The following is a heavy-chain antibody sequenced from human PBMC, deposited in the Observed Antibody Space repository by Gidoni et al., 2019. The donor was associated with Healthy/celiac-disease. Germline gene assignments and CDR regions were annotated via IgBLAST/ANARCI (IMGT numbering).Heavy chain of an antibody. CDR3: ARETGIVVVPAGLYYYYYMDV. V-gene: IGHV3-21*01. J-gene: IGHJ6*03. Sequence: EVQLVESGGGLVKPGGSLRLSCAASGLPFSTYTMNWVRQAPGKGLEWVSSISSSSSYIYYADSVKGRFTISRDNAKNSLYLQMNSLRAEDTAVYYCARETGIVVVPAGLYYYYYMDVWGKGTTVTVSS. CDR2: ISSSSSYI. D-gene: IGHD2-2*01. CDR1: GLPFSTYT.